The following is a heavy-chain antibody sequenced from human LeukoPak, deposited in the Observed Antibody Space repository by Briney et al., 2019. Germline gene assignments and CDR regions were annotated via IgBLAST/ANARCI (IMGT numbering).Heavy chain of an antibody. V-gene: IGHV4-4*02. Sequence: SETLSLTCGASGGSIDITNYWSWVRQAPGKGLEWIGDISHDGTTNYRPSLRSRVAMSFDRANNQFSLSLTSVTAADTAVYYCTRENRPFCPFAFWGQGVLVTVSS. CDR3: TRENRPFCPFAF. CDR1: GGSIDITNY. CDR2: ISHDGTT. D-gene: IGHD2/OR15-2a*01. J-gene: IGHJ4*02.